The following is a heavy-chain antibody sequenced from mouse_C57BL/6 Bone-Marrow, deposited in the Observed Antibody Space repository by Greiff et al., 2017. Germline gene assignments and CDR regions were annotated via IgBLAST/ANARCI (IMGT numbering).Heavy chain of an antibody. Sequence: VQLKESGGDLVKPGGSLKLSCAASGFTFSSYGMSWVRQTPDKRLEWVATISSGGSYTYYPDSVKGRFTISRDNAKNTLYLQMSSLKSEDTAMYYCARRGYYGLDYWGQGTTLTVSS. CDR1: GFTFSSYG. D-gene: IGHD1-1*01. CDR2: ISSGGSYT. J-gene: IGHJ2*01. CDR3: ARRGYYGLDY. V-gene: IGHV5-6*01.